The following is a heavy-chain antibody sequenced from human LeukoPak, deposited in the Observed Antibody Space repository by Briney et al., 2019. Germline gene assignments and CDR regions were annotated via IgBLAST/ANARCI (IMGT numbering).Heavy chain of an antibody. D-gene: IGHD3-9*01. CDR3: ARQTWYYDILTGYYVRYFDY. CDR2: INHSGST. J-gene: IGHJ4*02. V-gene: IGHV4-34*01. Sequence: SETLSLTCAVYGGSFSGYYWSWIRQPPGKGLEWIGEINHSGSTNYNPSLKSRVTISVDTSKNQFSLKLSSVTAADTAVYYCARQTWYYDILTGYYVRYFDYWGQGTLVTVSS. CDR1: GGSFSGYY.